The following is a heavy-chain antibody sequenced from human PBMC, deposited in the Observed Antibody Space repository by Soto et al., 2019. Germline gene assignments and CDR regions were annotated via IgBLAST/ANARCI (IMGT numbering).Heavy chain of an antibody. CDR3: ARAGRITIFSTGYPLNAFDI. D-gene: IGHD3-9*01. CDR1: GFTFSSYW. V-gene: IGHV3-7*01. CDR2: IKQDGSEK. Sequence: EVQLVESGGGLVQPGGSLRLSCAASGFTFSSYWMSWVRQAPGKGLEWVANIKQDGSEKYYVDSVKGRFTISRDNAKNSLYLQMNSLRAEDVAVYYCARAGRITIFSTGYPLNAFDIWGQGTMVTVSS. J-gene: IGHJ3*02.